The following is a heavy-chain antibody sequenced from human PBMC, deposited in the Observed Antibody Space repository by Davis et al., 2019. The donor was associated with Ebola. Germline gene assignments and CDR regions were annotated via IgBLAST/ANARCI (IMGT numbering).Heavy chain of an antibody. V-gene: IGHV3-7*03. CDR1: GFTFSSYW. D-gene: IGHD3-3*01. Sequence: GESLKISCAASGFTFSSYWMSWVRQAPGKGLEWVANIKQDGSEKYWVDSVKGRFTISRDNAKNSLYLQMNSLRAEDTAVYYCARDRESYDFWSGYFDYWGQGTLVTVSS. CDR3: ARDRESYDFWSGYFDY. J-gene: IGHJ4*02. CDR2: IKQDGSEK.